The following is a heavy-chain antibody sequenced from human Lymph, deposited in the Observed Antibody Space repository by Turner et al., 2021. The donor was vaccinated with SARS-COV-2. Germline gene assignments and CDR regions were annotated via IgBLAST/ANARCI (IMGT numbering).Heavy chain of an antibody. CDR1: GYTLPELS. V-gene: IGHV1-24*01. Sequence: QVQLVQSGAEVKKPGASVKVSCKVSGYTLPELSMHWVRQAPGEGLEWMGGFDPEDGATIYAQKFQGRVTMTEDTSIDTVYMELSTLRSEDTAVYYCATDRKKWLVQTGDGMDVWGQGTTVTVSS. CDR2: FDPEDGAT. D-gene: IGHD6-19*01. J-gene: IGHJ6*02. CDR3: ATDRKKWLVQTGDGMDV.